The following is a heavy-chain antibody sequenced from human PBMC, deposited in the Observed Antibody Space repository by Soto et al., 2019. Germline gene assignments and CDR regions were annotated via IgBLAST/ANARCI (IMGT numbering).Heavy chain of an antibody. CDR2: IYYSGST. CDR3: ARHSGYGPQIDY. Sequence: QLQLQESGPGLVKPSETLSLTCTVSGGSISSSSYYWGWIRQPPGKGLEWIGTIYYSGSTYYNPSLKSRVTISVDTSKNQFSLKLSSVTAADTAVYYCARHSGYGPQIDYWAREPWSPSPQ. V-gene: IGHV4-39*01. D-gene: IGHD5-12*01. J-gene: IGHJ4*02. CDR1: GGSISSSSYY.